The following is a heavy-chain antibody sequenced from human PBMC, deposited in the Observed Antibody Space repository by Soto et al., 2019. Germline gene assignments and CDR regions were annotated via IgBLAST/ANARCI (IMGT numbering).Heavy chain of an antibody. CDR3: ARGQYSSGWYIDPRADAFDI. CDR2: INPNSGGT. CDR1: GYTFTGYY. Sequence: ASVKVSCKASGYTFTGYYMHWVRQAPGQGLEWMGWINPNSGGTNYAQKFQGWVTMTRDTSISTAYMELSRLRSDDTAVYYCARGQYSSGWYIDPRADAFDIWGQGTMVTVSS. J-gene: IGHJ3*02. D-gene: IGHD6-19*01. V-gene: IGHV1-2*04.